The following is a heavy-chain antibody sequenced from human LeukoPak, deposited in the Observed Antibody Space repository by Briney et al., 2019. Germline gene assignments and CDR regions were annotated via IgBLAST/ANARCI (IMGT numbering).Heavy chain of an antibody. CDR3: AKPLSYGYDYFDY. CDR2: ISYDGSNK. J-gene: IGHJ4*02. CDR1: GCTFSSYG. Sequence: GGSLRLSCAASGCTFSSYGMHWVRQAPGKGLEWVAVISYDGSNKYYADSVKGRFTISRDNSKNTLYLQMNSLRAEDTAVYYCAKPLSYGYDYFDYWGQGTLVTVSS. D-gene: IGHD5-18*01. V-gene: IGHV3-30*18.